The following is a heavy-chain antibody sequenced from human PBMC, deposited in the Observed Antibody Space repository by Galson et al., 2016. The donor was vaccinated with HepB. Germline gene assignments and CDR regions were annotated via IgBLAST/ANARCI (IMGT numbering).Heavy chain of an antibody. CDR3: ARGTPWRAFDF. Sequence: ETLSLTCTVSGGSISNYYWSGIRQPAGKGLEWIGRIYSTGSTNYNPSLKSRVTMSVDTSKNQFSLILSSVSAADTAVYYCARGTPWRAFDFWGQGTMLTVSS. CDR2: IYSTGST. CDR1: GGSISNYY. D-gene: IGHD1-14*01. V-gene: IGHV4-4*07. J-gene: IGHJ3*01.